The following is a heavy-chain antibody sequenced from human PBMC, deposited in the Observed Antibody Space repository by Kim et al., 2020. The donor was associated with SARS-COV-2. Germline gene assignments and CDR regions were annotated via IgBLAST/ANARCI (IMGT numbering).Heavy chain of an antibody. CDR1: GGSFSGYY. V-gene: IGHV4-34*01. CDR3: ARGPTPYCTNGVCYFDY. J-gene: IGHJ4*02. CDR2: INHSGST. Sequence: SETLSLTCAVYGGSFSGYYWSWIRQPPGKGLEWIGEINHSGSTNYNPSLKSRVTISVDTSKNQFSLKLSSVTAADTAVYYCARGPTPYCTNGVCYFDYWGQGTLVTVSS. D-gene: IGHD2-8*01.